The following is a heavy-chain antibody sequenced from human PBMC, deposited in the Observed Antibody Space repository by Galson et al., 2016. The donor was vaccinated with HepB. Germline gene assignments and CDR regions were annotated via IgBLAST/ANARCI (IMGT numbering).Heavy chain of an antibody. V-gene: IGHV3-7*01. CDR1: GFTFNSHW. J-gene: IGHJ4*02. CDR3: AREEGGYASSYFVNDY. D-gene: IGHD2-2*01. CDR2: IKEDGSQK. Sequence: SLRLSCAVSGFTFNSHWMTWIRQAPGQGLEWVAKIKEDGSQKYYVDSVQGRFTISRDNAKNSLYLRMNSLRAEDTAVYYCAREEGGYASSYFVNDYWGQGALVTVSS.